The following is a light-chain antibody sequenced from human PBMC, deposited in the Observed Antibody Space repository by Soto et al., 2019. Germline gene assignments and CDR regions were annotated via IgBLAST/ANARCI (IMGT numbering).Light chain of an antibody. J-gene: IGKJ4*01. CDR3: QQLNSYPLT. V-gene: IGKV1-9*01. CDR2: AAS. Sequence: DIQMTQSPSTLSASVGDRVTITCRASQGISSYLAWYQQKPGKAPKLLIYAASTLQSGVPSRFSGSGSGTDFTLTISSLQPEHFATYYCQQLNSYPLTFGGGTKVDI. CDR1: QGISSY.